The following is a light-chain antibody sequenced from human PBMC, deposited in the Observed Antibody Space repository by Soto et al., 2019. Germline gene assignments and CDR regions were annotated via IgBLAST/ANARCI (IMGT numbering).Light chain of an antibody. CDR3: QQYGSSGT. J-gene: IGKJ1*01. CDR2: AAS. V-gene: IGKV3-20*01. CDR1: QSVSNY. Sequence: TQSPAILSVSLGARAIPSCRASQSVSNYLAWYQQKPGQAPRLLVSAASNRATGIPDRFSGSGSGTDFTLTISRLEPEDFAVYYCQQYGSSGTFGQGSKVDI.